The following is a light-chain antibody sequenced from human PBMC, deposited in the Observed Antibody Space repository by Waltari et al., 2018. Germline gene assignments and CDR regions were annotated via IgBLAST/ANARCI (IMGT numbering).Light chain of an antibody. J-gene: IGKJ5*01. Sequence: DMVMTQSPLSLPVTPGEPATVSCRSSQILLHSNGYNYLHLSLQKPGQSPQLLLYLGSTRASGVPDRFSGSGSGTDFTLKISRVEAEDVGVYYCMQALQTPITFGQGTRLEIK. V-gene: IGKV2-28*01. CDR3: MQALQTPIT. CDR2: LGS. CDR1: QILLHSNGYNY.